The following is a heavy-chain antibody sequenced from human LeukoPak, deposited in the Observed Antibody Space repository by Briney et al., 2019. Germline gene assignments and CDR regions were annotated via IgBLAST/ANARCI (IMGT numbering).Heavy chain of an antibody. Sequence: GGSLRLSCAASGFTFNIYAMSWVRQAPGKGLEWVSCLSGGSGSTYYADSVKGRFTISRDNSKNTLYLQMNSLRVEDTALYYCAKDVLTGYPPFDYWGQGTLVTVSS. V-gene: IGHV3-23*01. D-gene: IGHD3-9*01. CDR1: GFTFNIYA. CDR3: AKDVLTGYPPFDY. CDR2: LSGGSGST. J-gene: IGHJ4*02.